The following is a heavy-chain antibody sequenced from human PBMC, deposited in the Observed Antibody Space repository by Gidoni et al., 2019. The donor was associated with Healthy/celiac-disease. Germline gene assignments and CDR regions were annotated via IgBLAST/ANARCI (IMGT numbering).Heavy chain of an antibody. V-gene: IGHV3-21*01. Sequence: EVQLVESGGGLVKPGGSLRLSCAASGFTFSSYSMNWVRQAPGKGLEWVSSISSSSSYIYYADSVKGRFTISRDNAKNSLYLQMNSLRAEDTAVYYCARQPRGGVVVTAKRYFDLWGRGTLVTVSS. CDR1: GFTFSSYS. CDR3: ARQPRGGVVVTAKRYFDL. J-gene: IGHJ2*01. D-gene: IGHD2-21*02. CDR2: ISSSSSYI.